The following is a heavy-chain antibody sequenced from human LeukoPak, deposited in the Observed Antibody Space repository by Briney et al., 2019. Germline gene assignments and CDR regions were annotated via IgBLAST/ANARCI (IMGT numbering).Heavy chain of an antibody. CDR1: GGSISSYY. V-gene: IGHV4-4*07. CDR3: ARDGTKAVAGRSYYYYYMDV. Sequence: SETLSLTCTVSGGSISSYYWSWIRQPAGKGLEWIGRIYGSGSTNYNPSLKSRVTISVDTSKNQFSLKLSSVTAADTAVYYCARDGTKAVAGRSYYYYYMDVWGKGTTVTVSS. D-gene: IGHD6-19*01. J-gene: IGHJ6*03. CDR2: IYGSGST.